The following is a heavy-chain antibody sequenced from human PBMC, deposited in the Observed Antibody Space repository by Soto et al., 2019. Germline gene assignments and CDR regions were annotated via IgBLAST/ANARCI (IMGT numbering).Heavy chain of an antibody. CDR1: GFTCGNFW. CDR3: AIRPRAVDLS. CDR2: IGPDGKDI. V-gene: IGHV3-74*03. J-gene: IGHJ5*02. D-gene: IGHD1-26*01. Sequence: VVTLRLSCLDYGFTCGNFWIHWVRQAPGKGRKWVSHIGPDGKDIVYADSVKGRFIISRDNARNTVYLQMNSLEAEDTAVYYYAIRPRAVDLSWGKGAIGTVP.